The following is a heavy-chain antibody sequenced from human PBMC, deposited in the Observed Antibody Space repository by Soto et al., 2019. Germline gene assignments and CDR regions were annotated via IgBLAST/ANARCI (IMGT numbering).Heavy chain of an antibody. CDR3: ARGRPKEGYCSGGSCYDVRYYYGMDV. Sequence: QVQLVQSGAEVKKPGSSVKVSCKASGGTFSSYAISWVRQAPGQGLEWMGGIIPIFGTANYAQKFQGRVTITADESTSTAYMELSSLRSEDTAVYYCARGRPKEGYCSGGSCYDVRYYYGMDVWGQGTTVTVSS. J-gene: IGHJ6*02. V-gene: IGHV1-69*01. CDR2: IIPIFGTA. D-gene: IGHD2-15*01. CDR1: GGTFSSYA.